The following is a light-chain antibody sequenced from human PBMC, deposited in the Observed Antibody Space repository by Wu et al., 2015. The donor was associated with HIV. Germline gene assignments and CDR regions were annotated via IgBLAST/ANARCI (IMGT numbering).Light chain of an antibody. CDR1: QSIRSH. V-gene: IGKV1-39*01. Sequence: DIQMTQSPSSLSASVGDRVTVTCRASQSIRSHLNWYQQKPGKAPKLLIYGASTLQGGVPSRFSGSGSGTDFTLTITSLQPEDSATYYCQESYSNFRTFGQGTKVEIK. CDR2: GAS. CDR3: QESYSNFRT. J-gene: IGKJ1*01.